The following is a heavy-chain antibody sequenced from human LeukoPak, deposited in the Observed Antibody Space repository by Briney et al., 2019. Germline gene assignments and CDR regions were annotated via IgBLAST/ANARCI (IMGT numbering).Heavy chain of an antibody. CDR2: IYPNSGGT. CDR3: ARVSGNPYSGSLDY. CDR1: GYTFTGYY. Sequence: ASVKVSCKASGYTFTGYYMHWVRQAPGQGLEWMGWIYPNSGGTNYAQKFQGRVTMTRDTSISTAYMELSSLRSEDTAVYYCARVSGNPYSGSLDYWGQGTLVTVSS. J-gene: IGHJ4*02. D-gene: IGHD6-13*01. V-gene: IGHV1-2*02.